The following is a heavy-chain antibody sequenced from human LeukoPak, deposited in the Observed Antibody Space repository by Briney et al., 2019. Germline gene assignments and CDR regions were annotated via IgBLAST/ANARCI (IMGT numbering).Heavy chain of an antibody. V-gene: IGHV3-23*01. CDR2: ISGSGGST. CDR1: GFTFSSYG. Sequence: GGSLRLSCAASGFTFSSYGMGWVRQAPGKGLEWVSAISGSGGSTYYADSVKGRFTISRDNSKNTLYLQMNSLRAEDTAVYYCAKGYSSAQGAFDIWGQGTMVTVSS. CDR3: AKGYSSAQGAFDI. J-gene: IGHJ3*02. D-gene: IGHD6-19*01.